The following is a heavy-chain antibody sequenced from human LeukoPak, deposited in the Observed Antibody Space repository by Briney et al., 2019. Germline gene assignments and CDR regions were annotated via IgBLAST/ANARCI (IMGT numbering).Heavy chain of an antibody. CDR2: IWYDGSNK. D-gene: IGHD6-6*01. CDR3: ARPYRASSSMGYFDY. CDR1: GFTFSSYG. V-gene: IGHV3-33*01. Sequence: GGSLRLSCAASGFTFSSYGMHWVRQAPGKGLEWVAVIWYDGSNKYYADSVKGRFTISRDNSKNTLYLQMNSLRAEDTAVYHCARPYRASSSMGYFDYWGQGTLVTVSS. J-gene: IGHJ4*02.